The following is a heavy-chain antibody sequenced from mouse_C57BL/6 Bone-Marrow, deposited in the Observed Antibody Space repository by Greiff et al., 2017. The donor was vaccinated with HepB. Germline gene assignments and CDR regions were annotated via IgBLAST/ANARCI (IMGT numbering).Heavy chain of an antibody. V-gene: IGHV14-4*01. CDR3: TTSGYYMGY. Sequence: VHVKQSGAELVRPGASVKLSCTASGFNIKDDYMHWVKQRPEQGLEWIGWIDPENGDTEYASKFQGKATITADTSSNTAYLQLSSLTSEDTAVYYCTTSGYYMGYWGQGTSVTVSS. D-gene: IGHD2-3*01. CDR2: IDPENGDT. J-gene: IGHJ4*01. CDR1: GFNIKDDY.